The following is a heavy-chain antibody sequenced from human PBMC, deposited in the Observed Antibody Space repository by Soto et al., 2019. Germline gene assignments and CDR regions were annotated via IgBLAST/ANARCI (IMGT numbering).Heavy chain of an antibody. V-gene: IGHV4-34*02. CDR1: GSSFSGYY. D-gene: IGHD6-19*01. CDR3: IRGQWLVLALDL. CDR2: INHGGST. Sequence: QVQPQQWGARLLKPSETLSLTCDVYGSSFSGYYWSWVRQSPGMGLEWIGEINHGGSTDYNPSLESRVSISVDTSRSQLSLRLKSVTAADTAMYSCIRGQWLVLALDLWGQGTTVIVSS. J-gene: IGHJ3*01.